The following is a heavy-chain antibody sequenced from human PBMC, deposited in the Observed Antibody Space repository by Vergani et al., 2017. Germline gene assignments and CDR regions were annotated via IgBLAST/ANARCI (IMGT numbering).Heavy chain of an antibody. CDR2: INHSGST. Sequence: QVQLQQWGAGLLKPSETLSLTCAVSGGSFSGYYWSWIRQPPGKGLEWIGEINHSGSTNYNPSLKSRVTISVDTSKNQFSLKLSSVTAADTAVYYCARGLSWFDYWGQGTLVTVSS. V-gene: IGHV4-34*01. CDR1: GGSFSGYY. CDR3: ARGLSWFDY. J-gene: IGHJ4*02.